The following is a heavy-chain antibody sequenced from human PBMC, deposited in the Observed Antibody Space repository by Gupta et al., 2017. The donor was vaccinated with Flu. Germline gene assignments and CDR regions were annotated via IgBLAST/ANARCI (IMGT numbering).Heavy chain of an antibody. CDR2: IWYDGSNK. Sequence: QVQLVESGGGVVQPGRSLRPSCAASGFTFSTEGLTWVRQAPGKGLEWVAVIWYDGSNKYEADSVKGRLTIARDNSKNTLYLKMNSLRAEDTAVYYCARDRIAAAGGTYYYYGWTSGAKGPRSPSP. D-gene: IGHD6-13*01. CDR3: ARDRIAAAGGTYYYYGWTS. J-gene: IGHJ6*02. CDR1: GFTFSTEG. V-gene: IGHV3-33*01.